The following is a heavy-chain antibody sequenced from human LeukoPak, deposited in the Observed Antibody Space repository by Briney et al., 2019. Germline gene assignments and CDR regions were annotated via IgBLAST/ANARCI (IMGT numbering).Heavy chain of an antibody. CDR2: IYSGGST. CDR3: ARGGSSSGSLDY. CDR1: GLTVSSNY. D-gene: IGHD3-10*01. V-gene: IGHV3-53*04. J-gene: IGHJ4*02. Sequence: GGSLRLSCAASGLTVSSNYMSWVGQAPGRGLEGVSVIYSGGSTYYADSVKGRFTISRHNSKNTLYLQMNSLRAEDTAVYYCARGGSSSGSLDYWGQGTLVTVSS.